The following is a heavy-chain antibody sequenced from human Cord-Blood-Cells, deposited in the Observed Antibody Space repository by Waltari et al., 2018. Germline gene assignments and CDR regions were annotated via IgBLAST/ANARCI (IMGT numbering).Heavy chain of an antibody. CDR3: AIHGGEVVRGVSSFNY. CDR1: GGSFSGYY. J-gene: IGHJ4*02. D-gene: IGHD3-10*01. V-gene: IGHV4-34*01. CDR2: INHSGST. Sequence: QVQLQQWGAGLLKPSETLSLTCAVYGGSFSGYYWSWIRQPPGKGLEWIGEINHSGSTNYNPSLKSRVTISVDTSKNQFSLKLSSVTAADTAVYYCAIHGGEVVRGVSSFNYWGQGTLVTVSS.